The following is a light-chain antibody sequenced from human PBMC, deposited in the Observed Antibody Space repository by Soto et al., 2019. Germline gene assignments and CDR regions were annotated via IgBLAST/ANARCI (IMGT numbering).Light chain of an antibody. CDR1: HPVSSTY. CDR3: QQLGTSPIT. Sequence: ILMTHSPGALSLSPADTAFLSFSPSHPVSSTYFAWYQQRPGQAPRLLFYDSSTRAAGIPDRFSCSGSGREFTLTINRLEPEDSAVYYCQQLGTSPITFGQGTRLEIK. J-gene: IGKJ5*01. V-gene: IGKV3-20*01. CDR2: DSS.